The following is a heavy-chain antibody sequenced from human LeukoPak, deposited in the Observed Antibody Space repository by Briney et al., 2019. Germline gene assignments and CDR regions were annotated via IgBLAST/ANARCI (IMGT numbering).Heavy chain of an antibody. D-gene: IGHD2-21*02. Sequence: GGSLRLSCAASGFTFSSYAMSWVRQAPGKGLEWVSVISGSGGSTYYADSVKGRFTISRDNSKNTLYLQMNSLRAEDTAVCYCAKIIERIVVVTAIDYWGQGTLVTVSS. J-gene: IGHJ4*02. CDR1: GFTFSSYA. CDR3: AKIIERIVVVTAIDY. V-gene: IGHV3-23*01. CDR2: ISGSGGST.